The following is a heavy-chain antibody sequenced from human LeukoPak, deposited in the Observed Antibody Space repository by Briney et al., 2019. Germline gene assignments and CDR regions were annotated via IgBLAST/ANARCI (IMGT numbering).Heavy chain of an antibody. J-gene: IGHJ3*02. CDR2: RNSNSGNT. CDR3: ARVVDDYVWGSYRRSGEDDAFDI. Sequence: ASVTVSCTASGYTFSSYDNKGVSQAPGEGGEGRVWRNSNSGNTDYAQTFKGRVTITRNTSISTVYMELSSLRSEDTAVYYCARVVDDYVWGSYRRSGEDDAFDIWGQGTMVTVSS. CDR1: GYTFSSYD. D-gene: IGHD3-16*02. V-gene: IGHV1-8*01.